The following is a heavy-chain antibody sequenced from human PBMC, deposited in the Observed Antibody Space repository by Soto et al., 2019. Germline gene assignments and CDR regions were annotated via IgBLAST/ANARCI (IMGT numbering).Heavy chain of an antibody. D-gene: IGHD6-19*01. V-gene: IGHV4-4*02. CDR3: ARDAAVPGESDRFDY. CDR2: VYHHGLT. J-gene: IGHJ4*02. CDR1: GDSIKTNYW. Sequence: QVQLQESGPGLVKPSGTLSLTCAVSGDSIKTNYWWSWVRQPPGKGLEWIGEVYHHGLTNYNPSLKSRVTMSVDTSRNQFSLRLPSVTAADTAIYYCARDAAVPGESDRFDYWGQGTLVTVSS.